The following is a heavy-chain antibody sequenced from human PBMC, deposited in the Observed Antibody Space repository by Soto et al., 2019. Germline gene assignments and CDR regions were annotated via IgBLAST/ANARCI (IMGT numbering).Heavy chain of an antibody. CDR1: GGTFSSYA. Sequence: QVQRVQSGAEVKKPGSSVKVSCKASGGTFSSYAISWVRQAPGQGLEWVGGIIPILDSAIYAQEFQGRVTISAANSTTTSYMDLISLTSKDTAVYYCARGPTSWEIDYWGKGTQVTV. CDR2: IIPILDSA. D-gene: IGHD1-26*01. CDR3: ARGPTSWEIDY. J-gene: IGHJ4*02. V-gene: IGHV1-69*06.